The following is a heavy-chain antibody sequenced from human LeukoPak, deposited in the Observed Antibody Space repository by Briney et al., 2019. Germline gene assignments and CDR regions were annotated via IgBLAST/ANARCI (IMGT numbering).Heavy chain of an antibody. Sequence: GGSLRLSCAASGFTFSSYSMNWVRQAPGKGLEWVSSISSSSSYIYYADSVKGQFTISRDNAKNSLYLQMNSLRAEDTAVYYCARAPRAYGPFDYWGQGTLVTVSS. CDR1: GFTFSSYS. D-gene: IGHD3-16*01. J-gene: IGHJ4*02. V-gene: IGHV3-21*01. CDR3: ARAPRAYGPFDY. CDR2: ISSSSSYI.